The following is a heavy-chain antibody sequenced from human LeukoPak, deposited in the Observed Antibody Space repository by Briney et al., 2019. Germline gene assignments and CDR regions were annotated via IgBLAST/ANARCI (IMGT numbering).Heavy chain of an antibody. V-gene: IGHV3-21*04. CDR2: ISSSSSYI. CDR1: GFTFSSYS. D-gene: IGHD3-3*01. CDR3: TRGITIFGVVPTFDY. J-gene: IGHJ4*02. Sequence: GGSLRLSCAASGFTFSSYSMNWVRQAPGKGLEWVSSISSSSSYIYYADSVKGRFTISRDNAKNSLYLQMNSLKTEDTAVYYCTRGITIFGVVPTFDYWGQGTLVTVSS.